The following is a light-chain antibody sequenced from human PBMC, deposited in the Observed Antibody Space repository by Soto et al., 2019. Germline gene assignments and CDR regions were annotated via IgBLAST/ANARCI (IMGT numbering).Light chain of an antibody. CDR2: GAS. V-gene: IGKV3-15*01. CDR1: QSVSSN. CDR3: QQRSNWPPWT. J-gene: IGKJ1*01. Sequence: EIVMTQSPATLSVSQGERATLSCRASQSVSSNLAWYQQKPGQAPRLLIYGASTRATGIPARFSGSGSGTDFTLTISSLEPEDFAVYYCQQRSNWPPWTFGQGTKVDIK.